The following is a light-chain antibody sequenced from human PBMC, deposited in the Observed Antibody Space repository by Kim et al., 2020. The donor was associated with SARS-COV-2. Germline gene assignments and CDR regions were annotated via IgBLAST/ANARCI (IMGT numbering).Light chain of an antibody. CDR1: SLRSYY. J-gene: IGLJ2*01. V-gene: IGLV3-19*01. Sequence: VALGQTVRSTCQGDSLRSYYAAWYQQKPGQAPIVVIYGKNNRTSGIPDRFSGSSSGNTASLTITGTQAGDEADYYCNSRDSNDNVVFGGGTKLTVL. CDR3: NSRDSNDNVV. CDR2: GKN.